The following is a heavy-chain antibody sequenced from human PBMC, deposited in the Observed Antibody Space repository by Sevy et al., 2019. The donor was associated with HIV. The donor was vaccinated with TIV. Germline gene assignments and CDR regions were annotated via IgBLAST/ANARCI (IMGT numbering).Heavy chain of an antibody. J-gene: IGHJ3*02. V-gene: IGHV1-24*01. CDR1: GYTLTELS. Sequence: ASVKVSCKVSGYTLTELSMHWVRQAPGKGLEWMGGFDPEDGETIYAQKFQGRVTMTEDTSTDTAYMELSSLRSEDTVVYYCATSLGRGIPAFDIWGQGTMVTVSS. CDR2: FDPEDGET. D-gene: IGHD3-16*01. CDR3: ATSLGRGIPAFDI.